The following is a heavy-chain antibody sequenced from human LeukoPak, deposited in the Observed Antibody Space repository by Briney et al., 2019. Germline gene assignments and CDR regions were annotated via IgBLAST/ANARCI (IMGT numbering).Heavy chain of an antibody. CDR2: ISSTSTYI. CDR3: ARGADSSGYYYFDY. J-gene: IGHJ4*02. CDR1: GFTFSSYA. Sequence: GGSLRLSCAASGFTFSSYAMTWVRQAPGKGLEWVSSISSTSTYIYYADSLEGRFTISRDNAKNSLYLQMNSLRAEDTAVYYCARGADSSGYYYFDYWGQGTLVTVSS. D-gene: IGHD3-22*01. V-gene: IGHV3-21*01.